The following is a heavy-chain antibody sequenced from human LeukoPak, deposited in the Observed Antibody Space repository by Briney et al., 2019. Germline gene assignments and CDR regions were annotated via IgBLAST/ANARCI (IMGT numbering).Heavy chain of an antibody. D-gene: IGHD6-13*01. CDR3: ARDLMGIAYRGAFYY. CDR1: GFTFSSYW. CDR2: IKQDGSEK. J-gene: IGHJ4*02. Sequence: GGSLRLSYAASGFTFSSYWMSWVRQAPGKVLEWVASIKQDGSEKYYVDSVKGRFTISRDNAKNSLYLQMNSLRAEDTAVYYCARDLMGIAYRGAFYYWGQGTLVTVSS. V-gene: IGHV3-7*03.